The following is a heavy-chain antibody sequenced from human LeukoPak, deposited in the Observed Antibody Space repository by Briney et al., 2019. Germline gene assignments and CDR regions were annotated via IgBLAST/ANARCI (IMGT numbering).Heavy chain of an antibody. D-gene: IGHD6-13*01. CDR3: ARGNFAGSSWWVHYFDY. V-gene: IGHV4-38-2*02. CDR1: GYSISSGYY. Sequence: SETLSLTCTVSGYSISSGYYWGWIRQPPGKWLEWIGSIYHSGSTYYNPSLKSRVTISVDTSKNQFSLKLSSVTAADTAVYCCARGNFAGSSWWVHYFDYWGQGTLVTVSS. CDR2: IYHSGST. J-gene: IGHJ4*02.